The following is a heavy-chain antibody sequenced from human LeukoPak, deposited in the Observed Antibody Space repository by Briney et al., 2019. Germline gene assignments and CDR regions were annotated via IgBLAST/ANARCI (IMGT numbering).Heavy chain of an antibody. CDR1: GFTFSSYD. D-gene: IGHD6-13*01. Sequence: GGSLRLSCAASGFTFSSYDMHWVRQATGKGLEWVSAIGTAGDTYYPGSVKGRFTISRENAKNSLYLQMNSLRAGDTAVYYCARGDRIAAAGSFDYWGQGTLVTVSS. CDR3: ARGDRIAAAGSFDY. CDR2: IGTAGDT. J-gene: IGHJ4*02. V-gene: IGHV3-13*01.